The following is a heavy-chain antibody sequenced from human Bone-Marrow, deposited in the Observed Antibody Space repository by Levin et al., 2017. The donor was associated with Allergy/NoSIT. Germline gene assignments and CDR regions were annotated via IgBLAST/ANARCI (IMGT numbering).Heavy chain of an antibody. D-gene: IGHD3-3*01. CDR3: AKEWRGYYDY. CDR1: GFTFSSYD. J-gene: IGHJ4*02. Sequence: SCTASGFTFSSYDLSWVRQAPRKGLEWVSAISGSGGKTDYADSVKGRFTISRDNSKNTLYLQMSSLRAEDTAVYYCAKEWRGYYDYWGQGTLVTVSS. CDR2: ISGSGGKT. V-gene: IGHV3-23*01.